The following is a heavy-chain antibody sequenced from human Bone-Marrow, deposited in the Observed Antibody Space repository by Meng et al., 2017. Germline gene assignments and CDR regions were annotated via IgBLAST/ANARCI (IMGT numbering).Heavy chain of an antibody. J-gene: IGHJ3*02. CDR3: AGDSLGVDATMVAIDAFDM. V-gene: IGHV3-48*03. CDR2: ITTDGNTV. CDR1: GFTFNTYE. Sequence: GESLKISCVVSGFTFNTYEMNWVRQAPGKGLEWISYITTDGNTVYYADSVRGRFTISRDNAKNSLYLQMNSLTAEDTALYYCAGDSLGVDATMVAIDAFDMWGQGTMVTVSS. D-gene: IGHD5-18*01.